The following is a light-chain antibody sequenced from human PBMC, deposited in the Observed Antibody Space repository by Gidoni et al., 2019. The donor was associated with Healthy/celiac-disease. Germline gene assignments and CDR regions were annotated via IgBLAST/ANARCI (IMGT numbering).Light chain of an antibody. CDR2: GAS. J-gene: IGKJ2*01. V-gene: IGKV3-20*01. CDR1: QSVSSSY. CDR3: QQYGSSPPYT. Sequence: EIVLTQSPGTLSLSPGERATLTCSASQSVSSSYLAWYQQKPGQPPRLLIYGASSRATGIPDRFSGSGSGTDFTLTISRLEPEDFAVYYCQQYGSSPPYTFXXXTKLEIK.